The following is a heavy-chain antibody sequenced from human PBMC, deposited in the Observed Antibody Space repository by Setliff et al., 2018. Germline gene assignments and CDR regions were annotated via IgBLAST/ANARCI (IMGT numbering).Heavy chain of an antibody. Sequence: LGESLKISCAASGFMFDDYGMSWVRQAPGKGLEWVSNINWNAGRTGYADSVKGRFTISRDNAKNSLYLQMNSLRAEDTALYYCARDTTDDYYYYYMDVWGKETPVTVS. CDR1: GFMFDDYG. V-gene: IGHV3-20*04. J-gene: IGHJ6*03. CDR3: ARDTTDDYYYYYMDV. CDR2: INWNAGRT. D-gene: IGHD4-4*01.